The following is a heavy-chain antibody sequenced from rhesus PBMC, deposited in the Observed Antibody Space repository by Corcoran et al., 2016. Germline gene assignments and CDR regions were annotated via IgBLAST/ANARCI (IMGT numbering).Heavy chain of an antibody. CDR2: INPYNGNT. Sequence: QVQLVQSGAEVKKPGSSVKVSCKASGYTFTDYYMHWVRQAPRQGLEWMGWINPYNGNTKYAQKFQGRVTMTRDTSTSTAYMELSSLRSEDMAVYYCAREDTATVNNEGFDYWDQGVLVTVSS. CDR3: AREDTATVNNEGFDY. V-gene: IGHV1S2*01. D-gene: IGHD5-12*01. CDR1: GYTFTDYY. J-gene: IGHJ4*01.